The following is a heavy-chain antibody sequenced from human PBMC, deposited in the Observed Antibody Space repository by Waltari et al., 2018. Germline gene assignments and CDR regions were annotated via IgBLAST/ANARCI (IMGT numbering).Heavy chain of an antibody. CDR1: GFTFSSYW. CDR2: IKQDGRGK. V-gene: IGHV3-7*01. J-gene: IGHJ3*02. CDR3: ARDLAMVDDAFDI. D-gene: IGHD5-18*01. Sequence: EVQLVESGGGLVQPGGSLRLSCAASGFTFSSYWMSWVRQAPGKGLEWVANIKQDGRGKDYVDAVKGRFTISRDNAKNALYLQMNSLRAEDTAVYYCARDLAMVDDAFDIWGQGTMVTVSS.